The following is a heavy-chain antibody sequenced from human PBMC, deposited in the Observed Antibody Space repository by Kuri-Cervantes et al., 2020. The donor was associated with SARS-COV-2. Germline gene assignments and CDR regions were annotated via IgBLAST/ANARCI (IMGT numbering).Heavy chain of an antibody. CDR1: GGTYTTHA. D-gene: IGHD6-19*01. V-gene: IGHV1-69*13. Sequence: SVKVSCKASGGTYTTHAFSWVRQAPGQGLEWMGGIIPIFGTIRYEQRFQGRLTIAADENTNTAYMELSSLRSEDTAIYYCAKFRAGAVATGPDDLDYWSQGTQVTVSS. J-gene: IGHJ4*02. CDR3: AKFRAGAVATGPDDLDY. CDR2: IIPIFGTI.